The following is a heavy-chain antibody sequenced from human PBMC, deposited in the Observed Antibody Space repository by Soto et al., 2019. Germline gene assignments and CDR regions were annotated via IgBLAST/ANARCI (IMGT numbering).Heavy chain of an antibody. CDR3: ARETDTSMVDY. Sequence: QVQLVQSGAEVKKPGASVKVSCQTSGYNFSAYYFNWVRQSAGQGPEWMGWLNPRNGQTGYVQKFRGRVTMTRDTSIATVYLELSRLTSEDTAIYFCARETDTSMVDYWGQGTLVTVSS. CDR1: GYNFSAYY. J-gene: IGHJ4*02. CDR2: LNPRNGQT. V-gene: IGHV1-8*01. D-gene: IGHD5-18*01.